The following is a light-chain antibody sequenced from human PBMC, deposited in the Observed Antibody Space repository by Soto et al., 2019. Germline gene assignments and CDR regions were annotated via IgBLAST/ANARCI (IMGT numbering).Light chain of an antibody. CDR1: QSVGSTY. CDR3: QQYLSLPIT. Sequence: EIVLTQSPGTLSLSPEEGATLSCRASQSVGSTYLAWYQQKPGQAPRLLIYGASNRATGVPDRFSGSGSGTDFTLTISRVEPEDFAVYYCQQYLSLPITFGQGTRLEIK. CDR2: GAS. J-gene: IGKJ5*01. V-gene: IGKV3-20*01.